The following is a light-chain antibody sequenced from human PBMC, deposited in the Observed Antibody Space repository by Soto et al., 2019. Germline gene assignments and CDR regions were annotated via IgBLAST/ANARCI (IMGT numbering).Light chain of an antibody. CDR2: SVT. V-gene: IGLV7-43*01. J-gene: IGLJ3*02. CDR3: LLYDGGVLV. Sequence: HTVVTQEPSLTVSPGGTVTLTCGFSTGAVTSGNYPNWFQQKPGQAPRALIYSVTSKHSWTPARFSGSLLGGRAALTLSSVQPEDEAEYYCLLYDGGVLVFGGGTKLTVL. CDR1: TGAVTSGNY.